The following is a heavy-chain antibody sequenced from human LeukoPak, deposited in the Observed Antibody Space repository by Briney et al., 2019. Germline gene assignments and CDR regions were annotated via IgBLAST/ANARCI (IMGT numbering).Heavy chain of an antibody. CDR2: IKQDGSEK. CDR1: GFTFSSYW. CDR3: ARDLSGDYDSSEIDY. J-gene: IGHJ4*02. D-gene: IGHD3-22*01. Sequence: PGGSLRLSCAASGFTFSSYWMSWVRQAPGKGLEWVVNIKQDGSEKYYADSVKGRFTISRDNAKNSMYLQMKSLRAEDTAVYYCARDLSGDYDSSEIDYWGQGTLVTVSS. V-gene: IGHV3-7*01.